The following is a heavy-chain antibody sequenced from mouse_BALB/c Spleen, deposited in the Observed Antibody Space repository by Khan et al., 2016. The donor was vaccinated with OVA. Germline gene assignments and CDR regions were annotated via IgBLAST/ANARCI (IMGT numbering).Heavy chain of an antibody. Sequence: EVQLQESGPSLVQPSQTLSLTCSVSGDSLPSGFWSWIRKFPGNNLDYMGYMISSGSTSYNPSLKGRFSITQHTSKNQYYLQVNSVTTEDTSTTYGARSTYRYAFAYWGQGTLVTVSA. CDR3: ARSTYRYAFAY. CDR1: GDSLPSGF. D-gene: IGHD2-14*01. V-gene: IGHV3-8*02. J-gene: IGHJ3*01. CDR2: MISSGST.